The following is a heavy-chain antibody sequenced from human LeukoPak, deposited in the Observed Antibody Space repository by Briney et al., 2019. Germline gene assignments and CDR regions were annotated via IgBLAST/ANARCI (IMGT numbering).Heavy chain of an antibody. Sequence: GGSLRLSCAASGFTFSSCGMHWVRQAPGKGLEWVAFIRYDGSNKYYADSVKGRFTISRDNSKNTLYLQMNSLRAEDTAVYYCAKTREYSSGWLYYFDYWGQGTLVTVSS. J-gene: IGHJ4*02. V-gene: IGHV3-30*02. CDR1: GFTFSSCG. CDR2: IRYDGSNK. CDR3: AKTREYSSGWLYYFDY. D-gene: IGHD6-19*01.